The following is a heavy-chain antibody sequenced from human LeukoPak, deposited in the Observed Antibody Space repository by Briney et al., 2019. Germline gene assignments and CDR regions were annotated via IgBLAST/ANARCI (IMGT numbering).Heavy chain of an antibody. CDR3: ARSLYYYDGSGYYPLDY. Sequence: ASVKVSCKASGYTFTSYGISWVRQAPGQGLEWMGWISAYNGNTNYAQKLQGRVTMTTDTSTSTAYMELRSLRSDDTAVYYCARSLYYYDGSGYYPLDYWGQGTLVTVSS. D-gene: IGHD3-22*01. CDR1: GYTFTSYG. J-gene: IGHJ4*02. CDR2: ISAYNGNT. V-gene: IGHV1-18*01.